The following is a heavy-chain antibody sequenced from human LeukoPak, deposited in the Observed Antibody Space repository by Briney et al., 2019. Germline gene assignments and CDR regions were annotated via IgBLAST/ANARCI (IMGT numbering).Heavy chain of an antibody. V-gene: IGHV3-9*01. J-gene: IGHJ4*02. D-gene: IGHD3-22*01. CDR1: GFTFDDYA. CDR2: ISWNSGSI. CDR3: AKDMHYYDSSGYLFDY. Sequence: PGGSLRLSCAASGFTFDDYAMHWVRQAPGKGLEWVSGISWNSGSIGYADSVKGRFTISRDNAKTSLHLQMNSLRAEDTALYYCAKDMHYYDSSGYLFDYWGQGTLVTVSS.